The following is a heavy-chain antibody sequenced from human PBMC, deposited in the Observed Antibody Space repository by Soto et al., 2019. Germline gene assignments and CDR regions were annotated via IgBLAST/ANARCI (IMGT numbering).Heavy chain of an antibody. CDR1: GFTFSSYA. Sequence: EVQLLESGGGLVQPGGSLRLSCAASGFTFSSYAMSWVRQAPGKGLEWVSAISGSGGSTCYADSVKGRFTISRDNSKNTLYLQMNSLRAEDTAVYYCAKGMGPYYYYGMDVWGQGTTVTVSS. CDR2: ISGSGGST. V-gene: IGHV3-23*01. CDR3: AKGMGPYYYYGMDV. J-gene: IGHJ6*02.